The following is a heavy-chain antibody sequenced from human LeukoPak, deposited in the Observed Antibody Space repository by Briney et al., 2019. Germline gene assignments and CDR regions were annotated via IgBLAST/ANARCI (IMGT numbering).Heavy chain of an antibody. Sequence: GGPLRLSCAAPGFTFSSYWMSWVRQAPGKGREWVANIKQDGSEKYYVDSVKGRFTISRDNAKNSLYLQMNSLRAEDTAVYYCARKIMVRRYFDYWGQGTLVTVSS. CDR1: GFTFSSYW. V-gene: IGHV3-7*01. D-gene: IGHD3-10*01. J-gene: IGHJ4*02. CDR3: ARKIMVRRYFDY. CDR2: IKQDGSEK.